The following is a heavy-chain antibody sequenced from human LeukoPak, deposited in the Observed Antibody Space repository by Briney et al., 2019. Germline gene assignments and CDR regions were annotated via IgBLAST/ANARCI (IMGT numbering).Heavy chain of an antibody. Sequence: GGSLRLSCAASGFTFSHYAMHWVRQAPGKGLEHVSAISSNGGSTYYANSVKGRFTISRDNSKNTLYLQMGSLRAEDMGVYYCARDSITVSVGAFDIWGQGTMVIVSS. D-gene: IGHD2-2*01. CDR3: ARDSITVSVGAFDI. J-gene: IGHJ3*02. V-gene: IGHV3-64*01. CDR1: GFTFSHYA. CDR2: ISSNGGST.